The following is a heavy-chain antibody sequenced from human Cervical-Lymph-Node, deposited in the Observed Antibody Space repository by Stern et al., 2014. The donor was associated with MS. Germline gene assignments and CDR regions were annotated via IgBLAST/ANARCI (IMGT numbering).Heavy chain of an antibody. CDR2: IIPIIGPA. Sequence: VQLVQSGAEVQKPGASVKVSCRASGGTFSSSDISWVRQAPGQGLEWMGGIIPIIGPATYAQKYQGRVTITADESTSTAYMDLSSLRSEDTAIYYCALGGFGHYFEYWGQGTLVTVSS. V-gene: IGHV1-69*01. J-gene: IGHJ4*02. CDR1: GGTFSSSD. CDR3: ALGGFGHYFEY. D-gene: IGHD3-10*01.